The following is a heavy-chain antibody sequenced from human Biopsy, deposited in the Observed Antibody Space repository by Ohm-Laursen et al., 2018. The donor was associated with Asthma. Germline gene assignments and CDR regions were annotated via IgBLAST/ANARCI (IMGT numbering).Heavy chain of an antibody. D-gene: IGHD3-10*01. J-gene: IGHJ6*02. Sequence: ASVKVSCKTSGYTFNSAGITWVRQAPGQGLEWMGWISVYNGSTKVAQKLQDRVAMITDTSTSTAYMELRSLRSDDTAVYFCARAVDYSHYYGIDVWGQGTTVTVS. CDR2: ISVYNGST. V-gene: IGHV1-18*01. CDR1: GYTFNSAG. CDR3: ARAVDYSHYYGIDV.